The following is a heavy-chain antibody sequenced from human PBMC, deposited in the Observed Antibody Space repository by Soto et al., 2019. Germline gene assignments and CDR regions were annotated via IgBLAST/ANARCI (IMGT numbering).Heavy chain of an antibody. V-gene: IGHV4-61*01. D-gene: IGHD2-2*01. CDR3: ARAPSYCISTSCYGYYYGMDV. J-gene: IGHJ6*02. Sequence: SETLSLTCTVSGGSVSSGSYYWSWIRQPPGKGLEWIGYIYYSGSTNYNPSLKSRVTISVDTSKNQFSLKLSSVTAADTAVYYCARAPSYCISTSCYGYYYGMDVWGQGTKVTVSS. CDR1: GGSVSSGSYY. CDR2: IYYSGST.